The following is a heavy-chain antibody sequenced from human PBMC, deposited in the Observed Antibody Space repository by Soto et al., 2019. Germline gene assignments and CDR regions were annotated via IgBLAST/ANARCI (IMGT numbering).Heavy chain of an antibody. J-gene: IGHJ4*02. CDR1: GYTFVNYD. Sequence: QVQLVQSGAEVKKPGASVKVSCKASGYTFVNYDINWVRQATGQGLEWMGWMNPNTGNTGCAQKFQGRVTMTRNTSMSTGYMELSSLRSEDTAVYYCARAIRQWRADTQRYYFDFWGQGALVTVSS. CDR3: ARAIRQWRADTQRYYFDF. D-gene: IGHD6-19*01. CDR2: MNPNTGNT. V-gene: IGHV1-8*01.